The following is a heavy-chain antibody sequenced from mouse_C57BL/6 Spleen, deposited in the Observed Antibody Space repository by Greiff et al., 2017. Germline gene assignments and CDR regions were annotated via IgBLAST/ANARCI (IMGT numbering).Heavy chain of an antibody. CDR1: GFTFSSYG. Sequence: EVMLVESGGDLVKPGGSLKLSCAASGFTFSSYGMSWVRQTPDKRLEWVATISSGGSYTYYPDSVKGRFTISRDNAKNTLYLQMSSLKSEDTAMYYCARQNWDKDFDYWGQGTTLTVSS. J-gene: IGHJ2*01. V-gene: IGHV5-6*01. CDR3: ARQNWDKDFDY. D-gene: IGHD4-1*01. CDR2: ISSGGSYT.